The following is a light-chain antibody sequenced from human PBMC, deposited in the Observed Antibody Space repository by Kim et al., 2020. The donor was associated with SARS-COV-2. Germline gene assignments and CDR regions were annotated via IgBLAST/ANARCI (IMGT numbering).Light chain of an antibody. Sequence: EIVLTQSPGTLSLSPGERATLSCRASQSVSSSYLAWYQQKPGQAPRLLIYGASSRATGIPDRFSGSGSGTDFTLTISRPEPEDFAVYYCQQYGSSPVTFGQGTKLEI. V-gene: IGKV3-20*01. CDR1: QSVSSSY. CDR3: QQYGSSPVT. J-gene: IGKJ2*01. CDR2: GAS.